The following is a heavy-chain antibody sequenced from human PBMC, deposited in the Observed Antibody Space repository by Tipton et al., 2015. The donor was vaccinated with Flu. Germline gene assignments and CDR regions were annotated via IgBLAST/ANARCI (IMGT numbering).Heavy chain of an antibody. CDR1: GGSISSYY. J-gene: IGHJ5*02. CDR2: VFYTGST. V-gene: IGHV4-59*01. CDR3: ARIQGGYYGSESYDT. Sequence: LRLSCSVSGGSISSYYWSWIRQPPGKGLEWIGYVFYTGSTDYNPSLKSRVTISVDTSKNQFSLELISVTAADTAVYYWARIQGGYYGSESYDTWGQGMLVTVSS. D-gene: IGHD3-10*01.